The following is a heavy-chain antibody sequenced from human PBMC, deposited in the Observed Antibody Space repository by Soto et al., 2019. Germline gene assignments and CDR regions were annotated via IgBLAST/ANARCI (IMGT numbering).Heavy chain of an antibody. J-gene: IGHJ6*03. V-gene: IGHV4-31*03. CDR2: IYYSGST. CDR1: GGSISSGGYY. D-gene: IGHD6-13*01. Sequence: PSETLSLTCTVSGGSISSGGYYWSWIRQHPGKGLEWIGYIYYSGSTYYNPSLKSRVTISVDTSKNQFSLKLSSVTAADTAVYYCAREGRIAAVMPTNYYYYYMDFWGKGTTVTVSS. CDR3: AREGRIAAVMPTNYYYYYMDF.